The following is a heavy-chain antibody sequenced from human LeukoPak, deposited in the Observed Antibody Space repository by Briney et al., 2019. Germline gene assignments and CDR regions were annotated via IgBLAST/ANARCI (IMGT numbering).Heavy chain of an antibody. Sequence: QPGGSLRLSCVASGFSFSTYWMGWVRQAPGKGLEWVANIKQDGSEKYYVDSVKGRFTIPRDNAKNSLYLQMNSLRAEDTAVYYCARGPRYYYDSSGYSYFDYWGQGTLVTVSS. CDR1: GFSFSTYW. CDR2: IKQDGSEK. D-gene: IGHD3-22*01. J-gene: IGHJ4*02. CDR3: ARGPRYYYDSSGYSYFDY. V-gene: IGHV3-7*01.